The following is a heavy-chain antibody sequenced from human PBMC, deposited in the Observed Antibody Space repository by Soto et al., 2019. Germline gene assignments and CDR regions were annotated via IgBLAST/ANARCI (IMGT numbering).Heavy chain of an antibody. J-gene: IGHJ5*01. CDR2: MYYTGST. D-gene: IGHD6-13*01. Sequence: PSETLSLACSFSGAANNGGGYFWGWARQPPGRGLEWLVSMYYTGSTSLSPSLRSLVTMSVGTSNNQFSMKLRSLTAADTAVYFCSRHWRTTGGSWYGGVIWYDPVGHGRLVTDS. V-gene: IGHV4-39*01. CDR1: GAANNGGGYF. CDR3: SRHWRTTGGSWYGGVIWYDPVGHGRLVTDS.